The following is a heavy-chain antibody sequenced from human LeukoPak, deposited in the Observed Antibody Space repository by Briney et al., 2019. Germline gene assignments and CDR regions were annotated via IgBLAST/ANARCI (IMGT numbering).Heavy chain of an antibody. V-gene: IGHV3-48*01. CDR3: ARDLEHYNWNDLYYMDV. CDR2: ISSSSSTI. Sequence: PGGSLRLSCAASGFTFSSYSMNWVRQAPGKGLEWVSYISSSSSTIYYADSVKGRFTISRDNAKNSLYLQMNSLRAEDTAVYYCARDLEHYNWNDLYYMDVWGKGTTVTVSS. CDR1: GFTFSSYS. D-gene: IGHD1-20*01. J-gene: IGHJ6*03.